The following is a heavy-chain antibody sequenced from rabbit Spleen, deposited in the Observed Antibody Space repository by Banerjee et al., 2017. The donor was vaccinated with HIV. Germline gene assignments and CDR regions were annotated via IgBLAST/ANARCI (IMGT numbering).Heavy chain of an antibody. CDR3: ARETSSGWGIVSFYFSL. Sequence: QEQLEESGGGLVKPGASLTLTCTASGLSFSSGYWTCWVRQAPGKGLEWIACIYDGKTWYANWAKGRFTISKTSSTTVTLQATSLTAADTATYFCARETSSGWGIVSFYFSLWGQGTLVTVS. D-gene: IGHD4-1*01. V-gene: IGHV1S45*01. CDR2: IYDGKT. J-gene: IGHJ4*01. CDR1: GLSFSSGYW.